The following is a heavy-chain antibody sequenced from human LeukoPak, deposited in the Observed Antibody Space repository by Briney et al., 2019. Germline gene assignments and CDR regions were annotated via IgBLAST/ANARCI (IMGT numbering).Heavy chain of an antibody. CDR1: GFTSSAYY. CDR3: DTQGYDVLTGYAFDY. CDR2: ISSSSSYT. J-gene: IGHJ4*02. Sequence: GGSLRLSCAVSGFTSSAYYMSTIRQAPGKGLEWVSYISSSSSYTNYADSVKGRFTISRDNAKNSLYLQMNSLRAEDTSVYYCDTQGYDVLTGYAFDYWGQGTLVTVSS. D-gene: IGHD3-9*01. V-gene: IGHV3-11*03.